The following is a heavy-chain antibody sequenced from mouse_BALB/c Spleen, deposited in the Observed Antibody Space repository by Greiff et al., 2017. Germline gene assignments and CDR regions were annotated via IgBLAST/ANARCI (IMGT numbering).Heavy chain of an antibody. CDR2: IYPGDGDT. V-gene: IGHV1-87*01. D-gene: IGHD2-4*01. Sequence: VKLMESGAELARPGASVKLSCKASGYTFTSYWMQWVKQRPGQGLEWIGAIYPGDGDTRYTQKFKGKATLTADKSSSTAYMQLSSLASEDSAVYYCAREDYDYDGYAMDYWGQGTSVTVSS. CDR1: GYTFTSYW. J-gene: IGHJ4*01. CDR3: AREDYDYDGYAMDY.